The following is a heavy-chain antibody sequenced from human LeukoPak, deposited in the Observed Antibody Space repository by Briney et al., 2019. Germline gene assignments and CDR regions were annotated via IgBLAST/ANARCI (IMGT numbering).Heavy chain of an antibody. Sequence: GESLRLSCAASGFTFSNYWMSWVRQAPGRGLEWVANIHPEGNEKYHVDSVKGRFTISRDNTKNSLFLQMHGLRVEDTAVYYCARGDDFSGDYWGQGTLVTVSS. CDR2: IHPEGNEK. CDR1: GFTFSNYW. D-gene: IGHD2-21*02. V-gene: IGHV3-7*04. CDR3: ARGDDFSGDY. J-gene: IGHJ4*02.